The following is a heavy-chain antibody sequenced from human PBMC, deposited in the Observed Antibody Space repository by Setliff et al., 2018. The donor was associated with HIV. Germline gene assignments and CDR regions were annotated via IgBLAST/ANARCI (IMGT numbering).Heavy chain of an antibody. Sequence: SVKVSCKASGGTFSSYAISWVRQAPGQGLEWMGGIIPIFGTANYAQKFQGRVTITTDESTSTAYMGLSSLRSEDTAVYYCARAGRGLWFGEVAFDIWGQGTMVTVSS. J-gene: IGHJ3*02. CDR1: GGTFSSYA. CDR3: ARAGRGLWFGEVAFDI. D-gene: IGHD3-10*01. CDR2: IIPIFGTA. V-gene: IGHV1-69*05.